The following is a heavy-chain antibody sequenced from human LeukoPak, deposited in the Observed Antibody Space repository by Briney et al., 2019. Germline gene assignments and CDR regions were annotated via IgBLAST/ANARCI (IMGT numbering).Heavy chain of an antibody. CDR2: IIPIFGTA. J-gene: IGHJ6*03. CDR3: ARVKLPRGYSSPEGYYYYYMDV. V-gene: IGHV1-69*13. Sequence: GASVKVSCKASGGTFTSYAISWVRQAPGQGLEWMGGIIPIFGTANYAQKFQGRVTITADESTSTAYMELSSLRSEDTAVYYCARVKLPRGYSSPEGYYYYYMDVWGKGTTVTISS. CDR1: GGTFTSYA. D-gene: IGHD5-18*01.